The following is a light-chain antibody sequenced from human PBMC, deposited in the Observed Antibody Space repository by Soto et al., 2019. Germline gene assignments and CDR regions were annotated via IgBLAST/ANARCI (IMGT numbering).Light chain of an antibody. Sequence: QSALAQPASVSGSPGQSITISCTGTSSDVGGFNSVSWYQLRPGTAPKLILYDVVDRPSGVSYRFSGSKSGNTASLTISELQAADEADYFCSSYTSTMTNVFGSGTKVTVL. CDR1: SSDVGGFNS. V-gene: IGLV2-14*03. CDR3: SSYTSTMTNV. CDR2: DVV. J-gene: IGLJ1*01.